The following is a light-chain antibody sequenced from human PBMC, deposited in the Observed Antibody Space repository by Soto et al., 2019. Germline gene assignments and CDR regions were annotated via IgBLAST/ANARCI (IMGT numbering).Light chain of an antibody. CDR3: KSYAGSNTYV. CDR1: KNDIGVYDF. CDR2: EVV. J-gene: IGLJ1*01. Sequence: QSAPTQPPSASGSPGHSVTISCTGTKNDIGVYDFVCLYQHHPCKAPRLIIYEVVQRPSGVPDRFSGSKSGNTASLTVSGLQAADEADYFCKSYAGSNTYVFGSGTKV. V-gene: IGLV2-8*01.